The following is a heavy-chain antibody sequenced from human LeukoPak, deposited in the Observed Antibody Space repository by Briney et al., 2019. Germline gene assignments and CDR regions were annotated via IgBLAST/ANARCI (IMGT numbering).Heavy chain of an antibody. CDR2: IYYPVDS. J-gene: IGHJ4*02. V-gene: IGHV4-59*02. CDR3: ARRRYYDSSGYNPTYYFDY. Sequence: GSLRLSCAPSGFTVSSNYMSCVRQAPGKGLEWIGYIYYPVDSNYTPCLQSRVTMSVDISKKQFCLRLTSVTAADTAVYYCARRRYYDSSGYNPTYYFDYWGQGILVTVCS. CDR1: GFTVSSNY. D-gene: IGHD3-22*01.